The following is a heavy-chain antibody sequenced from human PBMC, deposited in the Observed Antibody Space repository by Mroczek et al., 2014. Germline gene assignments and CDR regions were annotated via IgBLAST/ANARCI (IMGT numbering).Heavy chain of an antibody. CDR1: GGSISSYY. CDR3: ARSRSIAAADTPDY. V-gene: IGHV4-59*01. Sequence: QVQLQESGPGLVKPSETLSLTCTVSGGSISSYYWSWIRQPPGKGLEWIGYIYYSGSTNYNPSLKSRVTISVDTSKNQFSLKLSSVTAADTAVYYCARSRSIAAADTPDYWGQGTLVTVSS. J-gene: IGHJ4*02. CDR2: IYYSGST. D-gene: IGHD6-13*01.